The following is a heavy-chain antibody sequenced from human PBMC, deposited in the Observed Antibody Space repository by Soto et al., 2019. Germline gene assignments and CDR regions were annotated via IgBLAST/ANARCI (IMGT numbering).Heavy chain of an antibody. CDR1: GFTFSTYT. CDR2: ICCYSSNT. CDR3: AXDRVCDGCVYYYIVMYV. Sequence: PGASLRLSCVASGFTFSTYTMNWVRQAPGKGLEWVSGICCYSSNTFYADSVKGRFTISRDNAKNSLYLQMNSLGAEDAAVYYCAXDRVCDGCVYYYIVMYVWGQGNTGHVSP. V-gene: IGHV3-21*01. J-gene: IGHJ6*01. D-gene: IGHD2-8*01.